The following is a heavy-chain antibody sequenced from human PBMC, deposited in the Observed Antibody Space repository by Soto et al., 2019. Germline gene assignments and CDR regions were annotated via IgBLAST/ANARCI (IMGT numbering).Heavy chain of an antibody. CDR1: GFTFSSYA. CDR3: ARNSSGRRNWFDP. V-gene: IGHV3-23*01. D-gene: IGHD1-26*01. CDR2: ISGSGGSN. Sequence: EVQLLESGGGLVQPGGSLRLSCAASGFTFSSYAMSWVRQAPGKGLEWVSAISGSGGSNYYADSVKGRFTISRDNSKNTLYLQMKSLRAEDTAVYYCARNSSGRRNWFDPWGQGTLVTVSS. J-gene: IGHJ5*02.